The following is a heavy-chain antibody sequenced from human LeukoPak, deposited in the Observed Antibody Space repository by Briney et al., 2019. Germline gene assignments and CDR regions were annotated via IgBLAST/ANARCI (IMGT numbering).Heavy chain of an antibody. Sequence: PSETLSLTCAVSGYSISSGYYWGWLRPPPGKGLEWIGSIYHSGNTYYNPSLKSRVTISLGTSKNQYSLKLSSVTATDTAVYYCARLKDSSGYYPNYFDYWGQGTLVTVSS. CDR3: ARLKDSSGYYPNYFDY. V-gene: IGHV4-38-2*01. CDR2: IYHSGNT. D-gene: IGHD3-22*01. CDR1: GYSISSGYY. J-gene: IGHJ4*02.